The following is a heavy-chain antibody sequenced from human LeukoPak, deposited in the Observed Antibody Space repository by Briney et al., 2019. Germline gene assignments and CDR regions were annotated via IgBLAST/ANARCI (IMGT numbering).Heavy chain of an antibody. V-gene: IGHV1-18*01. D-gene: IGHD4-11*01. Sequence: ASVKVSCKASGYTFTSYGISWVRQAPGQGLEWMGWISAYNGNTNYAQKFQGRVTITRDTSASTAYMELSSLRSEDTAVYYCARDDYSNPIDYWGQGTLVTVSS. CDR1: GYTFTSYG. J-gene: IGHJ4*02. CDR3: ARDDYSNPIDY. CDR2: ISAYNGNT.